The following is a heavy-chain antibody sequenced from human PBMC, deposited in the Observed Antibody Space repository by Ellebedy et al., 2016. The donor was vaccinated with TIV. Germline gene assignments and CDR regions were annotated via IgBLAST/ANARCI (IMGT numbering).Heavy chain of an antibody. CDR2: TYYRSKWNT. CDR3: AGRGTAGTGFSY. Sequence: SQTLSLTCAISGDSVSSISAAWNWIRQSPSRGLEWLGRTYYRSKWNTDYAVSVKSRITINADTSKNHISLQLNSVTPEDTAMYYCAGRGTAGTGFSYWGQGTLVTVSS. J-gene: IGHJ4*02. D-gene: IGHD3/OR15-3a*01. CDR1: GDSVSSISAA. V-gene: IGHV6-1*01.